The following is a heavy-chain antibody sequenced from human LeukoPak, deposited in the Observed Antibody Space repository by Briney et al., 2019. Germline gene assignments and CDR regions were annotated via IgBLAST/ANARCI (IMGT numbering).Heavy chain of an antibody. D-gene: IGHD1-1*01. CDR1: GFTFSSYE. CDR2: ISSSGTAI. Sequence: GESLRLYCAASGFTFSSYEMNWVRHAPGKGLEWVSYISSSGTAIYYADSVKGRFTISRDTAKNSLYLQMNSLRAEDTALYYCARDMEPDAFDIWGQGTMVTVSS. J-gene: IGHJ3*02. V-gene: IGHV3-48*03. CDR3: ARDMEPDAFDI.